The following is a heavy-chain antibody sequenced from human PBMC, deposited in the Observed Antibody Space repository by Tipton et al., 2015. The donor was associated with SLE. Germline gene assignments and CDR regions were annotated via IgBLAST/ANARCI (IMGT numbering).Heavy chain of an antibody. CDR3: AGGQQPPQFDY. V-gene: IGHV4-59*01. CDR2: IYYSGST. CDR1: GGPISSYY. D-gene: IGHD6-13*01. Sequence: TLSLTCTVSGGPISSYYWSWIRQPPGKGLEWIGYIYYSGSTNYNPSLKSRVTISVDTSKNQFSLKLSSVTAADTAVYYCAGGQQPPQFDYWGQGTLVTVSS. J-gene: IGHJ4*02.